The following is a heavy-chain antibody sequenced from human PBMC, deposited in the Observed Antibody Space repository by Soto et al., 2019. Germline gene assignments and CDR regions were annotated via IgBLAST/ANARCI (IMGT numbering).Heavy chain of an antibody. Sequence: QVQLVQSGAEVKKPGASVKVSCKASGYTFTSYGISWVRQSPGQGLEWMGWIRAYNGNTNYAPKVQGRVTRTTARARSTAYMELRSVRSDDTAVYYCARDAPPADYWGQGTLVTVSS. CDR2: IRAYNGNT. CDR1: GYTFTSYG. CDR3: ARDAPPADY. V-gene: IGHV1-18*01. J-gene: IGHJ4*02. D-gene: IGHD2-2*01.